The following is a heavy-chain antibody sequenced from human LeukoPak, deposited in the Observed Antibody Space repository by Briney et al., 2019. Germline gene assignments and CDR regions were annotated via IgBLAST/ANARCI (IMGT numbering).Heavy chain of an antibody. D-gene: IGHD3-22*01. CDR1: GFTFSSYA. J-gene: IGHJ3*02. Sequence: GGSLRLSCAASGFTFSSYAMHWVRQAPGKGLEWVAVISYDGSNKYYADSVKGRFTISRDNSKNTLYLQMNSLRAEDTAVYYCARDPDSSGYYYAGGYAFDIWGQGTMVTVSS. V-gene: IGHV3-30-3*01. CDR3: ARDPDSSGYYYAGGYAFDI. CDR2: ISYDGSNK.